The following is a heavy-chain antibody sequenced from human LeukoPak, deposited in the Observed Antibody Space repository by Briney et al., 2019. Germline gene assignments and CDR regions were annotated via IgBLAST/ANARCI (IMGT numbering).Heavy chain of an antibody. CDR3: ASTGEGFDY. V-gene: IGHV3-30-3*01. CDR2: ISYDGSSK. CDR1: GFTFSSYA. Sequence: GGSLRLSCAASGFTFSSYAMHWVRQAPGKGLEWVAVISYDGSSKYYADSVKGRFTISRDNSKNTLYLQMNSLRAEDTAVYYCASTGEGFDYWGQGTLVTVSS. J-gene: IGHJ4*02. D-gene: IGHD1-26*01.